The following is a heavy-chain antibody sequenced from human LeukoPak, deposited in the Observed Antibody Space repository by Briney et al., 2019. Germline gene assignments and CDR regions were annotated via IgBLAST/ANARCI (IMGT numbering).Heavy chain of an antibody. CDR3: ARGDVDIVATTVFDY. D-gene: IGHD5-12*01. CDR2: IIPIFGTA. CDR1: GGTFSSYA. V-gene: IGHV1-69*13. Sequence: SVKVSCKASGGTFSSYAISWVRQAPGQGLEWMGGIIPIFGTANYAQKFQGRVTITADESTSTAYMELSSLRSEDTAVYYCARGDVDIVATTVFDYWGQGTLVTVSS. J-gene: IGHJ4*02.